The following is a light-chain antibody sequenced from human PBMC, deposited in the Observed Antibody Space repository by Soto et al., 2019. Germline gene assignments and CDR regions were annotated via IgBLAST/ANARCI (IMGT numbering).Light chain of an antibody. CDR3: QQYNNWYT. V-gene: IGKV3-15*01. CDR2: GAS. Sequence: EIVMTQSPATLSVSPGDRATLSCRASQSVSSNLAWYQQKPGQAPRLLIYGASTRATGIPARFSGSGSGTEFTLTIRSLQSEDFAVYYCQQYNNWYTFGQGTKLEIK. J-gene: IGKJ2*01. CDR1: QSVSSN.